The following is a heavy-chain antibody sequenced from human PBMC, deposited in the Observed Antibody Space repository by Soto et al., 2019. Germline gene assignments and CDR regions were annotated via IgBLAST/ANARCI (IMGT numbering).Heavy chain of an antibody. V-gene: IGHV1-69*13. CDR1: GGTFSSYA. J-gene: IGHJ5*02. Sequence: SVKVSCKASGGTFSSYAISWFRQAPGQGLEWMGGIIPIFGTANYAQKFQGRVTITADESTSKAYMELSSLRSEDTAVYYCASCKQQMVFSWFDPWGQGNLVTVS. CDR3: ASCKQQMVFSWFDP. D-gene: IGHD6-13*01. CDR2: IIPIFGTA.